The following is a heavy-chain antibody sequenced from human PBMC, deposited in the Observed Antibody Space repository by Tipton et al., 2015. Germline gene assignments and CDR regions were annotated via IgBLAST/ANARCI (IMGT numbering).Heavy chain of an antibody. J-gene: IGHJ4*02. V-gene: IGHV4-38-2*02. CDR1: AYSISSDYY. Sequence: LRLSCAVSAYSISSDYYWGWIRQPPGKGLEWIGSISHSGNTYYNPSLKSRVTMSRNTSKNQFSLKLTSVTAADTAVYYCARDGSGQGADLDFWGQGTLVTVSS. CDR2: ISHSGNT. CDR3: ARDGSGQGADLDF. D-gene: IGHD3-16*01.